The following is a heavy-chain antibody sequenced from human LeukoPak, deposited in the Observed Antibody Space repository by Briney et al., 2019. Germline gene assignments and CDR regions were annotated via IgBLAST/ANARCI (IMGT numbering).Heavy chain of an antibody. D-gene: IGHD3-3*01. CDR1: GFDFSSNW. CDR2: IKGDGIST. Sequence: GGSLRLSCAASGFDFSSNWMHWVRHAPGQGLVWVSRIKGDGISTNYADSVKGRFTISRDIAKNTLYLQMNSLRAEDTGVYYCAKDHYWSIDYWGRGTLVTVSS. J-gene: IGHJ4*02. V-gene: IGHV3-74*01. CDR3: AKDHYWSIDY.